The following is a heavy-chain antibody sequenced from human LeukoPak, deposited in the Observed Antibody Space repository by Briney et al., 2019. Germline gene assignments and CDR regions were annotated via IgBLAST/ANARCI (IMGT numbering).Heavy chain of an antibody. J-gene: IGHJ4*02. V-gene: IGHV3-23*01. CDR3: ARVRAAAGYFDY. CDR1: GFTFSSYA. D-gene: IGHD6-13*01. CDR2: ISGSGGST. Sequence: GGSLRLSCAASGFTFSSYAMSWVRQAPGKGLEWVSAISGSGGSTYYADSVKGRFTISRDNSKNTLYLQMNSLRAEDTAVYYCARVRAAAGYFDYWGQGTLVTVSS.